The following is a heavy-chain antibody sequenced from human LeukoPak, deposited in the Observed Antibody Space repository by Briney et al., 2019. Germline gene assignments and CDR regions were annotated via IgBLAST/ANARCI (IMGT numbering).Heavy chain of an antibody. CDR3: VRGLYGSGSYYFDY. CDR1: GFTFSKSW. D-gene: IGHD3-10*01. V-gene: IGHV3-7*01. J-gene: IGHJ4*02. Sequence: GGSLRLSCAASGFTFSKSWMSWVRQAPGKGLEWVGNINDDESLKNYGDSVRGRFTISRDNAKNSLYLQMNSLRVEDTAVYHCVRGLYGSGSYYFDYWGQGTLVIVSS. CDR2: INDDESLK.